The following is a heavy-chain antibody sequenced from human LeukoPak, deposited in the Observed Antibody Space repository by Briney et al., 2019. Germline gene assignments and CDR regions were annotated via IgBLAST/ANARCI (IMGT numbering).Heavy chain of an antibody. CDR3: ARIAATWYGGS. V-gene: IGHV5-51*01. CDR2: IFPGNSHT. Sequence: GESLKISSKSPGHSFNNYCFAWVRQMPGKGLEWIVIIFPGNSHTRYSPSFQGQVTISADMSIDTAYLQWSSLRASDTAMYYCARIAATWYGGSWGQGTLVFVSS. D-gene: IGHD2-15*01. CDR1: GHSFNNYC. J-gene: IGHJ4*02.